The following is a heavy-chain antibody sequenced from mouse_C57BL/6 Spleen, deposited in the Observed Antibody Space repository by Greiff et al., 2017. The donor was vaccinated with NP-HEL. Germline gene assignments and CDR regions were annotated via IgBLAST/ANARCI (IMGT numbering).Heavy chain of an antibody. CDR2: INPSTGGT. Sequence: EVQLQQSGPELVKPGASVKISCKASGYSFTGYYMNWVKQSPEKSLEWIGEINPSTGGTTYNQKFKAKATLTVDKSSSTAYMQLKSLTSEDSAVYYCARDGSSYDYWGQGTTLTVSS. D-gene: IGHD1-1*01. CDR1: GYSFTGYY. CDR3: ARDGSSYDY. J-gene: IGHJ2*01. V-gene: IGHV1-42*01.